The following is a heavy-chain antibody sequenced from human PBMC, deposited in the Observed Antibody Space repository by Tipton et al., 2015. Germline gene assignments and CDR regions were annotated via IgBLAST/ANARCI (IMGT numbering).Heavy chain of an antibody. CDR2: INGNNGNT. CDR1: GYDLTTYG. D-gene: IGHD2/OR15-2a*01. CDR3: ALSRADVSY. J-gene: IGHJ4*02. V-gene: IGHV1-18*04. Sequence: QSGAEVKKPGASVKVSCKASGYDLTTYGISWVRQAPGQGLEWMGWINGNNGNTKYAQRLQDRLTMTRDTSTSTAYMELRSLRSDDTAVYYCALSRADVSYWGQGTLVTVS.